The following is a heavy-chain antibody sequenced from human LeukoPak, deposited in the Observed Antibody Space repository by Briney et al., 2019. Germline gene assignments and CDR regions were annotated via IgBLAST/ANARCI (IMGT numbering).Heavy chain of an antibody. CDR3: ATPLVRGVDYFDY. CDR1: GGSISSSSYY. CDR2: IYYSGST. Sequence: PPETLSLTCTVSGGSISSSSYYWGWIRQPPGKGLEWIGSIYYSGSTYYNPSLKSRVTISVDTSKNQFSLKLSSVTAADTAVYYCATPLVRGVDYFDYWGQGTLVTVSS. V-gene: IGHV4-39*01. J-gene: IGHJ4*02. D-gene: IGHD3-10*01.